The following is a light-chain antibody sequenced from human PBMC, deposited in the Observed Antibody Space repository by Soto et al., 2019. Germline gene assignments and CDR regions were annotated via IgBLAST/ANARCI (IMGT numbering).Light chain of an antibody. CDR2: SNN. V-gene: IGLV1-44*01. J-gene: IGLJ2*01. CDR1: STDIGSNT. Sequence: QSVLTQPPSASGTPGQRVTISCSGSSTDIGSNTIICYQQLPGTAPTLLIYSNNQRPSGVPNRFSGSKSGTSASLTISGLQAEDEAEYYCAAWKDRMNGVIFGGGTKLTVL. CDR3: AAWKDRMNGVI.